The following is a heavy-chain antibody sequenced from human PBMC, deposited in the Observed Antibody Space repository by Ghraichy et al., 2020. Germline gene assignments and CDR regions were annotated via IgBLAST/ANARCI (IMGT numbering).Heavy chain of an antibody. V-gene: IGHV3-33*01. D-gene: IGHD1-26*01. J-gene: IGHJ3*02. CDR3: ARELIRYSGSYGAFDI. CDR2: IWYDGSNK. Sequence: GESLRLSCAASGFTFSSYGMHWVRQAPGKGLEWVAVIWYDGSNKYYADSVKGRFTISRDNSKNTLYLQMNSLRAEDTAVYYCARELIRYSGSYGAFDIWGQGTMVTVSS. CDR1: GFTFSSYG.